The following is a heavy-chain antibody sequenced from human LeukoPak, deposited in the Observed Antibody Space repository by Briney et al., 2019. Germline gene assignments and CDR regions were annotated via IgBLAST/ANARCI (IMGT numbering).Heavy chain of an antibody. D-gene: IGHD6-19*01. V-gene: IGHV4-4*07. CDR2: IRTSGST. CDR1: GGSISSYY. J-gene: IGHJ3*02. CDR3: VRGHLVGGWFKYDAFDI. Sequence: SETLSLTCTVSGGSISSYYWSWIRQPAGKGLEWIGRIRTSGSTNYNPSLKSRVTISLDTSKKHFSLKLSSVTAADTAVYYCVRGHLVGGWFKYDAFDIWGQGTMVSVSS.